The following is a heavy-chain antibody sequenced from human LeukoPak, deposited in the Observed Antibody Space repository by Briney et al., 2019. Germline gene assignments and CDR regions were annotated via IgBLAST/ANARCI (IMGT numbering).Heavy chain of an antibody. D-gene: IGHD6-19*01. CDR3: AKVEGIAVL. CDR1: GFTFTTFW. CDR2: INHDGSST. Sequence: GGSLRLSCATSGFTFTTFWMHWVRQAPGKGLVWVSRINHDGSSTNYADSVKGRFTISRDNAKNTVYLQMNSLRAEDTAVYYCAKVEGIAVLWGQGTLVTVSS. J-gene: IGHJ4*02. V-gene: IGHV3-74*01.